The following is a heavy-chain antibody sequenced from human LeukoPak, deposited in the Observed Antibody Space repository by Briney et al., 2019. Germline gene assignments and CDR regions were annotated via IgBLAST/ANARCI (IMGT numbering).Heavy chain of an antibody. V-gene: IGHV4-39*07. J-gene: IGHJ6*03. CDR3: ARDCSSISCYLFHMDV. CDR2: IDYSGST. CDR1: GGSISSNNYY. D-gene: IGHD2-2*01. Sequence: PSETLSLTCTVSGGSISSNNYYCSWIRQPAGKGLEWIGNIDYSGSTYYNPSLKSLVTISVDTSKAQFSLKLSSVTAADTAVYYCARDCSSISCYLFHMDVWGRGTTVTVSS.